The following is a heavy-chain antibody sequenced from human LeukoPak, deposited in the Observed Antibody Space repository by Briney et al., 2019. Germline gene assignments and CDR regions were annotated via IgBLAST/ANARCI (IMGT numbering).Heavy chain of an antibody. CDR3: ATPSTCNSVNCVYSSGWYGY. CDR2: FDPEDGET. D-gene: IGHD6-19*01. Sequence: ASVKVSCKVSGYTLTELSMHWVRQAPGKGLEWMGGFDPEDGETIYAQKFQGRVTMTEDTSTDTAYMELSSLRSDDTAVYYCATPSTCNSVNCVYSSGWYGYWGQGTLVTVSS. V-gene: IGHV1-24*01. CDR1: GYTLTELS. J-gene: IGHJ4*02.